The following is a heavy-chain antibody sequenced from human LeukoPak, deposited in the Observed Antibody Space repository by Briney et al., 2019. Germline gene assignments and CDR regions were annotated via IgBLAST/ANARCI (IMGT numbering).Heavy chain of an antibody. J-gene: IGHJ6*03. D-gene: IGHD2-2*01. V-gene: IGHV3-30-3*01. CDR1: GFTFSSYA. CDR2: ISYDGSNK. CDR3: ARGRRYCSSTSCYGYYYMDV. Sequence: GGSLRLSCAASGFTFSSYAMHWVRQAPGKGLEWVAVISYDGSNKYYADSVKGRFTISRDNSKNTLYLQMNSLRAEDTAVYYCARGRRYCSSTSCYGYYYMDVWGKGTTVTVSS.